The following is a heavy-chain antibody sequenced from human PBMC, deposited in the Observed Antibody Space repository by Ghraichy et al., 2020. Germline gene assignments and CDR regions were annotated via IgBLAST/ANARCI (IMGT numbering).Heavy chain of an antibody. D-gene: IGHD3-3*01. V-gene: IGHV3-9*01. CDR1: GFTFDDYA. J-gene: IGHJ4*02. CDR3: AKASYYDFWSGYFDY. Sequence: SLRLSCAASGFTFDDYAMHWVRQAPGKGLEWVSGISWNSGSIGYADSVKGRFTISRDSAKNSLYLQMNSLRAEDTALYYCAKASYYDFWSGYFDYWGQGTLVTVSS. CDR2: ISWNSGSI.